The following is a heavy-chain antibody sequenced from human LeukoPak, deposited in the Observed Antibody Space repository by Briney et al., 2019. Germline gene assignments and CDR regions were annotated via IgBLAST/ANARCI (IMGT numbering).Heavy chain of an antibody. Sequence: GASVKVSCKASGYTFTGYYMHWVRQAPGQGLEWMGWINPNSGGTNYAQKFQGRVTMTRDTFISTVYMELSRLRSDDTAVYYCARDLGYCSSTSCYFWFDPWGQGTLVTVSS. D-gene: IGHD2-2*01. CDR1: GYTFTGYY. CDR2: INPNSGGT. V-gene: IGHV1-2*02. J-gene: IGHJ5*02. CDR3: ARDLGYCSSTSCYFWFDP.